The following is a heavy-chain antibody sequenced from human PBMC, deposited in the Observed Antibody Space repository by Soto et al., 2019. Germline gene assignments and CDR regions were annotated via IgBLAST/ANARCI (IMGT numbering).Heavy chain of an antibody. CDR1: GNIFTSYA. CDR3: ARDQGSSWYPFDY. D-gene: IGHD6-13*01. CDR2: INAGNGNT. J-gene: IGHJ4*02. Sequence: QVQLVQSGAEVKKPGASVKVSCKASGNIFTSYAMHWVRQAPGQRLEWMGWINAGNGNTKYSQKFQGRVTITRDTSARTAYMDLSSLRSEDTAVYYCARDQGSSWYPFDYWGQGTLVTVSS. V-gene: IGHV1-3*01.